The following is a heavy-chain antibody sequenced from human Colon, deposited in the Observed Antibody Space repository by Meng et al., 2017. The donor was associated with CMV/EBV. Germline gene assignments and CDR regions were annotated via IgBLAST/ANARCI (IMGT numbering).Heavy chain of an antibody. Sequence: GGSLRLSCAASGFSFASYTMNWVRQAPGKGLEWVASINYRGSDLYYADSVKGRFTISRDNAKNSLYLQMNSLRAEDTAVYYCARALKPLGTRSGLDVWGQGTTVTAP. CDR2: INYRGSDL. V-gene: IGHV3-21*01. CDR1: GFSFASYT. CDR3: ARALKPLGTRSGLDV. J-gene: IGHJ6*02. D-gene: IGHD1-1*01.